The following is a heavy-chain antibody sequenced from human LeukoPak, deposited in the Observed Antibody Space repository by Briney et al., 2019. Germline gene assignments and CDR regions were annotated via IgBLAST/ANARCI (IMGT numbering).Heavy chain of an antibody. J-gene: IGHJ4*02. Sequence: PGGSLRLSCAASGFTVSSNYINWVRQAPGKGLEWVSVIHSGGRTFYADSVKGRFTISRDNSKNTLYLQMNSLRAEDTAVYYRARAITIFGVAFDYWGQGTLVTVSS. V-gene: IGHV3-53*01. CDR3: ARAITIFGVAFDY. D-gene: IGHD3-3*01. CDR1: GFTVSSNY. CDR2: IHSGGRT.